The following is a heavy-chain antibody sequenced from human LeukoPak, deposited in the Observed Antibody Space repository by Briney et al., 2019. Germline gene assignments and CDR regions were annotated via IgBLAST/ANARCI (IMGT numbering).Heavy chain of an antibody. D-gene: IGHD5-18*01. CDR1: GGSTSSYY. Sequence: SETLSLTCTVSGGSTSSYYWSWIRQPPGKGLEWIGYIYYSGSTNYNPSLKSRVTISVDTSKNQFSLKLSSVTAADTAVYYCAGEQLWPDYWGQGTLVTVSP. CDR2: IYYSGST. CDR3: AGEQLWPDY. V-gene: IGHV4-59*01. J-gene: IGHJ4*02.